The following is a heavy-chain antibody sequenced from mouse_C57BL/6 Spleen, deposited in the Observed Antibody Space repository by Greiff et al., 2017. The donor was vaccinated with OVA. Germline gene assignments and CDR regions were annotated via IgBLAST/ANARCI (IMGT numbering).Heavy chain of an antibody. Sequence: QVQLQQSGSELVKPGASVKLSCKASGYTFTSYWMHWVKQRPGQGLEWIGNINPSNGGTNYNEKFKSKATLTADKSSSTAYMQLSSLTSEDSAVYYCAREDDYNLCVDCWGQGTTLTVSS. CDR1: GYTFTSYW. CDR2: INPSNGGT. V-gene: IGHV1-53*01. D-gene: IGHD2-4*01. J-gene: IGHJ2*01. CDR3: AREDDYNLCVDC.